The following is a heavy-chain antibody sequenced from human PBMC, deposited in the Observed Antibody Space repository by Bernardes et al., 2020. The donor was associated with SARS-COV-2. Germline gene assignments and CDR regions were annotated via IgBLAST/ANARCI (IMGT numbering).Heavy chain of an antibody. CDR1: GFTFSTYW. Sequence: VESLILSCAVSGFTFSTYWMSWVRQAPGKGLEWVATIKQDGSEQYYVDSVKGRFTISRDNAKNSLFLQMNSLRGEDTAVYYCARDDPGGSFYGYWGQGTLVTVSS. V-gene: IGHV3-7*01. D-gene: IGHD1-26*01. J-gene: IGHJ4*02. CDR3: ARDDPGGSFYGY. CDR2: IKQDGSEQ.